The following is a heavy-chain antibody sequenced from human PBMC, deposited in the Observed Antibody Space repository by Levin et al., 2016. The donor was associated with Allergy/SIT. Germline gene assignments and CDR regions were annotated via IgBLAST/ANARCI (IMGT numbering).Heavy chain of an antibody. CDR2: ISSSSSYI. D-gene: IGHD3-9*01. CDR3: ASHTTSSRYFDWLGGWAEPYYFDY. Sequence: GSLRLSCAASGFTFSSYSMNWVRQAPGKGLEWVSSISSSSSYIYYADSVKGRFTISRDNAKNSLYLQMNSLRAEDTAVYYCASHTTSSRYFDWLGGWAEPYYFDYWGQGTLVTVSS. CDR1: GFTFSSYS. J-gene: IGHJ4*02. V-gene: IGHV3-21*01.